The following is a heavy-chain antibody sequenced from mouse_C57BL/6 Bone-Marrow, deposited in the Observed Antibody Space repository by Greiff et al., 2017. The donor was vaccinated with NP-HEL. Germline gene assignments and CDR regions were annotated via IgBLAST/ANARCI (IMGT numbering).Heavy chain of an antibody. D-gene: IGHD1-1*01. J-gene: IGHJ3*01. CDR1: GYTFTSYG. V-gene: IGHV1-81*01. CDR2: IYPRSGNT. CDR3: ARGGYYGSSPFFAY. Sequence: QVQLQQPGAELARPGASVKLSCKASGYTFTSYGISWVKQRTGQGLEWIGEIYPRSGNTYYNEKFKGKATLTADKSSSTAYMELRSLTSEDSAVYFCARGGYYGSSPFFAYWGQGTLVTVSA.